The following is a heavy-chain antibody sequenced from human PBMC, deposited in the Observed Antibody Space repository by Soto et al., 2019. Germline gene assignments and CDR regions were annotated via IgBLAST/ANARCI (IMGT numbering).Heavy chain of an antibody. Sequence: QVQLVQSGAEVREPGASVKVSCKASGYSFTNNDVSWVRQATGQGLEGMGWMNPGSGDTGYAQKFQGRVTMTRDTSIATAYMELSSLRADDTAIYYCARMETFGSLNWFDPWGQGTLVTVSS. CDR1: GYSFTNND. V-gene: IGHV1-8*01. J-gene: IGHJ5*02. CDR2: MNPGSGDT. CDR3: ARMETFGSLNWFDP. D-gene: IGHD3-16*01.